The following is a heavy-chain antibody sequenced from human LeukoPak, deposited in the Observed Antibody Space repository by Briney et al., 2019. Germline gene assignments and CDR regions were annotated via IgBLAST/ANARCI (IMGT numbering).Heavy chain of an antibody. D-gene: IGHD3-10*01. CDR1: GGSISSGGYY. CDR2: IYYSGST. J-gene: IGHJ4*02. Sequence: SETLSLTCTVSGGSISSGGYYWSWIRQHPGKGLEWIGYIYYSGSTYYNPSLKSRVTISVDTSKNQFSLKLSSVTAADTAVYYCARWSGSRAYFDYWGQGTLVTVSS. V-gene: IGHV4-31*03. CDR3: ARWSGSRAYFDY.